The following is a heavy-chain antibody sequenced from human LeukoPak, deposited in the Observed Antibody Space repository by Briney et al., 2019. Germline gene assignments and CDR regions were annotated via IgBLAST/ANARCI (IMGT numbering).Heavy chain of an antibody. CDR1: GGSISSSNW. CDR2: IYHSGST. CDR3: ARRLGVETYFDY. J-gene: IGHJ4*02. Sequence: KPSGTLSLTCAVSGGSISSSNWWSWVRQPPGKGLEWIGEIYHSGSTNYNPSLKTRVALSVDTSRNQFSLRLTSVTAADTAVYYCARRLGVETYFDYWGQGTLVTVSS. V-gene: IGHV4-4*02. D-gene: IGHD3-10*01.